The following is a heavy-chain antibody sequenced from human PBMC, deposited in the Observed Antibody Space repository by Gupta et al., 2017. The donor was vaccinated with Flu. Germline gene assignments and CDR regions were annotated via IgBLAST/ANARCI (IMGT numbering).Heavy chain of an antibody. V-gene: IGHV3-48*03. Sequence: EVQLVESGGGLVQHGGSLRLSCAVPRFSFSSYEMSWVRQAPGKRLEWISFISSSFNTYYADSVKGRFTISRDNAKNEVYLQMNSLRVDDTAIYYCARGHWDSWGQGTLVTVS. J-gene: IGHJ4*02. CDR2: ISSSFNT. CDR1: RFSFSSYE. CDR3: ARGHWDS.